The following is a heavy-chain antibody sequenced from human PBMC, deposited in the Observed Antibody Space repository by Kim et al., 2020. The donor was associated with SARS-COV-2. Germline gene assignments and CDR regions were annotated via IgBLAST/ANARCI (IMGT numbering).Heavy chain of an antibody. Sequence: GGSLRLSCAASGFTFSYYWMNWVRQAPGKGLEWVANIKHDGSEKYYVDSVKGRFTISRDNAKNSLYLQMNSLRAEDTAVYFCARARGIDYWGQGTLVTVS. J-gene: IGHJ4*02. CDR3: ARARGIDY. D-gene: IGHD3-10*01. CDR2: IKHDGSEK. CDR1: GFTFSYYW. V-gene: IGHV3-7*01.